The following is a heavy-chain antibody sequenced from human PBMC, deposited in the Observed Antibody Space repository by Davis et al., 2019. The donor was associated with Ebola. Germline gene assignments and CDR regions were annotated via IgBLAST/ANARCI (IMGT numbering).Heavy chain of an antibody. D-gene: IGHD3-10*01. Sequence: ASVKVSCKASGYTFTGYYMEWVRQAPGQGLEWMGRINPKSGDTNYAQKSQGRVTMTRDTSISTVYMELSRLRSDDTAVYYCARPGNYFDSGNALDYWGQGTLVTASS. CDR1: GYTFTGYY. CDR2: INPKSGDT. CDR3: ARPGNYFDSGNALDY. J-gene: IGHJ4*02. V-gene: IGHV1-2*06.